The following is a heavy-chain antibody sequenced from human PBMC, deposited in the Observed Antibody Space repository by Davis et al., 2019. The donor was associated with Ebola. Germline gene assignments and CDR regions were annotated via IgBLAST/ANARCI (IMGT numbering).Heavy chain of an antibody. CDR1: GFTLSYAW. D-gene: IGHD6-19*01. CDR2: IKSKTDGRPT. J-gene: IGHJ3*02. CDR3: TTRTAVTDVHAFDI. V-gene: IGHV3-15*01. Sequence: GESLKISCAASGFTLSYAWMSWVRQAPGKGLEWVGRIKSKTDGRPTDYAAPAKGRFTISRDDSKNTVYLQMNSLKIEDTAVYYCTTRTAVTDVHAFDIWGQGTMVTVSP.